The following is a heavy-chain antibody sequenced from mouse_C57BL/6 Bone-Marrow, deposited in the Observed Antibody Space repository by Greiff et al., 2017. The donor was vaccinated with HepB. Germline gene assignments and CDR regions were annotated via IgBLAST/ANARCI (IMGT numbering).Heavy chain of an antibody. V-gene: IGHV5-6*01. CDR3: ARHEGTDY. Sequence: EVKVVESGGDLVKPGGSLKLSCTASGFTFSSYGMSWVRQTPDKRLEWVATISSGGSYTYYPDSVKGRFTISRDNAKNTLYLQMSSLKSEDTAMYYCARHEGTDYWGQGTSVTVSS. J-gene: IGHJ4*01. CDR2: ISSGGSYT. CDR1: GFTFSSYG. D-gene: IGHD3-3*01.